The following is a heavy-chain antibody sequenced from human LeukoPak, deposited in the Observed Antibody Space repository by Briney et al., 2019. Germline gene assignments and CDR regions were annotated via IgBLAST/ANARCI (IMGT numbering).Heavy chain of an antibody. V-gene: IGHV4-34*01. J-gene: IGHJ4*02. D-gene: IGHD2-2*01. CDR2: INHSGST. Sequence: SETLSLTCAVYGGSFSGYYWSWIRQPPGKGLEWIGEINHSGSTNYNPSLKSRVTISVDTSKNQFSLKLSSVTAADTAVYYCARVRGYCSSTICYRYYFDYWGQGTLVTVSS. CDR3: ARVRGYCSSTICYRYYFDY. CDR1: GGSFSGYY.